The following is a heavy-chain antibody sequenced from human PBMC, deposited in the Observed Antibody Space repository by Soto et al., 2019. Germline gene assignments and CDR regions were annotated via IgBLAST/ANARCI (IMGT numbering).Heavy chain of an antibody. V-gene: IGHV4-34*01. CDR1: GGSFSGYY. D-gene: IGHD3-22*01. CDR2: IHYSGST. CDR3: ASQHYYDSSGYYVVY. J-gene: IGHJ4*02. Sequence: SETLSLTCAVYGGSFSGYYWSWIRQPPGKGLEWIGNIHYSGSTYYDSSLKSRVTISVDTSKNQFSLKLSSVTAADTAVYYCASQHYYDSSGYYVVYWGQGTLVTVSS.